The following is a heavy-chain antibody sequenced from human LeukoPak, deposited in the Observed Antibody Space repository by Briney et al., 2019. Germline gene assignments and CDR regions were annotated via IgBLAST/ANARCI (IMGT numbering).Heavy chain of an antibody. V-gene: IGHV3-30*02. CDR1: GFTFSSYG. CDR3: AKERSKGMIGD. J-gene: IGHJ4*02. Sequence: RGSLRLSCAATGFTFSSYGMHLVGQSPCKWLEWVAFIRYDGSNKYYADSVKGRFTISRDNSKNTLYLQMNSLRAEDTAVYYCAKERSKGMIGDWGQGTLVTVSS. CDR2: IRYDGSNK. D-gene: IGHD2-21*01.